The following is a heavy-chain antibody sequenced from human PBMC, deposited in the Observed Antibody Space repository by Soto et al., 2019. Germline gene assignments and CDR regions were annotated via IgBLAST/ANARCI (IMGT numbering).Heavy chain of an antibody. J-gene: IGHJ3*02. CDR1: WGSISSGGYY. CDR2: IYYSGIT. D-gene: IGHD3-22*01. V-gene: IGHV4-31*03. CDR3: ERDKYVEDYYDKTDAFDI. Sequence: PSETLSRTCTVSWGSISSGGYYWSWIRQHAGKGLELIGYIYYSGITYYNPSLKSRVTISVDTSKNQFSLKLSSVNAQDTAVYYCERDKYVEDYYDKTDAFDIGVQGRMVT.